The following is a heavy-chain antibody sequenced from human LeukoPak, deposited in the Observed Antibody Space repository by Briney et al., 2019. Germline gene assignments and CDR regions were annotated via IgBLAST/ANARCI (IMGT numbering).Heavy chain of an antibody. CDR2: IYYSGST. D-gene: IGHD2-21*02. V-gene: IGHV4-59*12. J-gene: IGHJ3*02. CDR1: GGSISSYY. CDR3: AGAYCGGDCYSVRAFDI. Sequence: SETLSLTCTVSGGSISSYYWSWIRQPPGKGLEWIGYIYYSGSTNYNPSLKSRVTISVDTSKNQFSLKLSSVTAADTAVYYCAGAYCGGDCYSVRAFDIWGQGTMVTVSS.